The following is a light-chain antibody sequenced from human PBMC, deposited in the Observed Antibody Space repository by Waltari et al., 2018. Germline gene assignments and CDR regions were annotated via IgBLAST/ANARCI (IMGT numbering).Light chain of an antibody. CDR3: SSQSSNDVVL. CDR1: SNDVGGYNS. J-gene: IGLJ2*01. Sequence: QSALTHPASVSGSPGQPVTTFCAGTSNDVGGYNSVSWYQEHPGQAPRVIIYDVSDRPSGVSDRFSGSKSGNTASLTISGLQAEDEADYYCSSQSSNDVVLFGGGTKLTVL. CDR2: DVS. V-gene: IGLV2-14*01.